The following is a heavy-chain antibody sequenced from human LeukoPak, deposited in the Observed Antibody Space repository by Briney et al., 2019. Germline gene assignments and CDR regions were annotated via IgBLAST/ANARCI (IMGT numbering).Heavy chain of an antibody. CDR2: IYYSGST. CDR3: ATTLEWLRGHNWFDP. Sequence: ASETLSLTCTVSGGSISSYYWSWIRQPPGKGLEWIGYIYYSGSTNYNPSLKSRVTISVDTSKNQFSLKLSSVTAADTAVYYCATTLEWLRGHNWFDPWGQGTLVTVSS. CDR1: GGSISSYY. V-gene: IGHV4-59*12. D-gene: IGHD5-12*01. J-gene: IGHJ5*02.